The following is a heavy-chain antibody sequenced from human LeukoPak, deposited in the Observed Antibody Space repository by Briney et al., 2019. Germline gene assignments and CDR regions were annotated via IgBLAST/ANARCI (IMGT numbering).Heavy chain of an antibody. CDR2: INHSGST. CDR3: ARGTLYSGWSYYFDY. Sequence: SETLSLTCAVYGGSFSDYYWSWIRQPPGKGLEWIGEINHSGSTNYNPSLKSRVTISVDMSKNHFSLRLSSVTAADTAMYYCARGTLYSGWSYYFDYWGQGSQVTVSS. D-gene: IGHD6-19*01. V-gene: IGHV4-34*01. J-gene: IGHJ4*02. CDR1: GGSFSDYY.